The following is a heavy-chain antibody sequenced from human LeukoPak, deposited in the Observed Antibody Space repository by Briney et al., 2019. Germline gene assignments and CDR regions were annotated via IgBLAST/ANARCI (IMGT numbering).Heavy chain of an antibody. J-gene: IGHJ3*02. CDR3: LPLLSRPYVEDGFDI. Sequence: PGGSLRLSCTASGFTFSDYYMSWIRQAPGKGLEWVSYISSSSRYTKYADSVKGRFTISRDNARNSLYLQMNSPRAEDTAVYYCLPLLSRPYVEDGFDIWGQGTMVTVSS. D-gene: IGHD2/OR15-2a*01. V-gene: IGHV3-11*06. CDR2: ISSSSRYT. CDR1: GFTFSDYY.